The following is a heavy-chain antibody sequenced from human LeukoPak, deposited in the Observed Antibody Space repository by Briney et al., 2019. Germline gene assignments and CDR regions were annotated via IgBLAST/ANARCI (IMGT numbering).Heavy chain of an antibody. D-gene: IGHD2-15*01. J-gene: IGHJ5*02. CDR2: IIPIFGTA. Sequence: SVKVSCKASGYTFTGYYMHWVRQAPGQGLEWMGGIIPIFGTANYAQKFQGRVTITADKSTSTAYMELSSLRSEDTAVYYCARSVVVVAATGGGFDPWGQGTLVTVSS. V-gene: IGHV1-69*06. CDR3: ARSVVVVAATGGGFDP. CDR1: GYTFTGYY.